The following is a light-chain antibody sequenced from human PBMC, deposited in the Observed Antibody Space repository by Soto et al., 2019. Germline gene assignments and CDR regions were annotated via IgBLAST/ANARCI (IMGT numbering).Light chain of an antibody. J-gene: IGKJ3*01. CDR1: QSVTSKN. CDR3: QQYGSTTFT. Sequence: EIVLTQSPGTLSLSPGERATLSCRASQSVTSKNLAWYQQKPGQAPRLLIYGASSGATGIPDRISGSTSGTDFTLTISRLEPEDFAVYYCQQYGSTTFTFAPGTKVDIK. V-gene: IGKV3-20*01. CDR2: GAS.